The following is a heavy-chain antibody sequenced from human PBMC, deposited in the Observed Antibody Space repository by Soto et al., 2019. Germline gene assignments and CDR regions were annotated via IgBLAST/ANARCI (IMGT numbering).Heavy chain of an antibody. CDR2: INHSGST. Sequence: SETLSLTCAVYGGSFSGYYWSWIRQPPGKGLEWIGEINHSGSTNYNPSLKSRVTISVDTSKNQFSLKLSSVTAADTAVYYCARGYVVVTVWGQGTPVTVSS. CDR1: GGSFSGYY. CDR3: ARGYVVVTV. V-gene: IGHV4-34*01. J-gene: IGHJ1*01. D-gene: IGHD2-21*02.